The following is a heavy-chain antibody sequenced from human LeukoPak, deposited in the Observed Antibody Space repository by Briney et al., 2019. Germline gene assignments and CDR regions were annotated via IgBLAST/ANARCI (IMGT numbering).Heavy chain of an antibody. J-gene: IGHJ5*02. V-gene: IGHV3-30*04. CDR2: ISYDGSNK. Sequence: GGSLRLSCAASGFTFSSYAMHWVRQAPGKGLEWVAVISYDGSNKYYADSVKGRFTISRDNSKNTLYLQTNSLRAEDTAVYYCARDPYPQRGYSYGYWFDPWGQGTLVTVSS. CDR3: ARDPYPQRGYSYGYWFDP. CDR1: GFTFSSYA. D-gene: IGHD5-18*01.